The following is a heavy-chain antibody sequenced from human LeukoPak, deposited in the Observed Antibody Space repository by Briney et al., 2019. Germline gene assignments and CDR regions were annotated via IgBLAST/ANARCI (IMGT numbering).Heavy chain of an antibody. Sequence: GGSLRLSCAASGFTFSTCGMHWVRQAPGKGLEWVAFIRYGGSDIYYGDSVKGRFTISRDNSKNTLYLQMNSLRGADTAVYYCAKEPYSSVYYFYYMDVWGKGTTVTVSS. CDR2: IRYGGSDI. V-gene: IGHV3-30*02. CDR3: AKEPYSSVYYFYYMDV. CDR1: GFTFSTCG. D-gene: IGHD6-25*01. J-gene: IGHJ6*03.